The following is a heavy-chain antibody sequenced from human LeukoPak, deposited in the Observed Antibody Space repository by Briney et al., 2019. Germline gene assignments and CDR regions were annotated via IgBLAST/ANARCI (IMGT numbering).Heavy chain of an antibody. CDR1: GFTFSSSA. V-gene: IGHV3-23*01. Sequence: GESLTLSCAPCGFTFSSSAMNWVRHPPGNGLEWVSAIRGSGGNTYYADCVKGRFPISRHNSKNTLFLQMNRLRAEDTAVYYCAKGKTVTQFDYWGEGTLVTVSS. CDR2: IRGSGGNT. J-gene: IGHJ4*02. CDR3: AKGKTVTQFDY. D-gene: IGHD4-17*01.